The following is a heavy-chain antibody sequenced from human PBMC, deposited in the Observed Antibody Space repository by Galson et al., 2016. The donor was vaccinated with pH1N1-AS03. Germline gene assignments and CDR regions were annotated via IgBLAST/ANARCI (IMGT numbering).Heavy chain of an antibody. D-gene: IGHD6-13*01. CDR1: GYTFSNYW. CDR3: ARRDYNSSYLLPYNWLDP. Sequence: QSGAEVKKPGESLKISCKGSGYTFSNYWIVWVRQMPGKGLEWMGIIYPGDSARYSPSFQGQVTISADKSLSTAYLQWSSLKASDTGIYYCARRDYNSSYLLPYNWLDPWGQRTLVTVSS. CDR2: IYPGDSA. J-gene: IGHJ5*02. V-gene: IGHV5-51*01.